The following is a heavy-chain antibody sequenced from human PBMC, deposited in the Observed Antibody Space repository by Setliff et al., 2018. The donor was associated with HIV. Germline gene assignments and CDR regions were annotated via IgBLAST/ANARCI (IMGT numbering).Heavy chain of an antibody. V-gene: IGHV3-33*01. Sequence: GGSLRLSCAASGFTFSSYGMHWVRQAPGKGLEWVAVIWYDGSNKYYADSVKGRFTISRDNSKNTLYLQMNSLRAEDTAVYYCAREAPGGCFDYWGQGTLVTVPQ. CDR2: IWYDGSNK. J-gene: IGHJ4*02. CDR3: AREAPGGCFDY. CDR1: GFTFSSYG.